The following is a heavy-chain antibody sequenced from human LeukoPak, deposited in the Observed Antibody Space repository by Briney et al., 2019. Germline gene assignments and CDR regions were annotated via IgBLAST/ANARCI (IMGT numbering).Heavy chain of an antibody. D-gene: IGHD5-24*01. Sequence: GGSLRLSCAASGFTFSSYWMHCVRQAPGKGLVWVSRINSDGSSTSYADSVKGRFTISRDNAKNTLYLQMNSLRAEDTAVYYCARAYRERDGYNYPYFDYWGQGTLVTVSS. V-gene: IGHV3-74*01. J-gene: IGHJ4*02. CDR2: INSDGSST. CDR1: GFTFSSYW. CDR3: ARAYRERDGYNYPYFDY.